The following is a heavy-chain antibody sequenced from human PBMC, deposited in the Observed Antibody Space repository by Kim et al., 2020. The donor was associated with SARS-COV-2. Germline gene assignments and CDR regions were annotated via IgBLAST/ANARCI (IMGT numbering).Heavy chain of an antibody. V-gene: IGHV4-4*07. CDR2: IYTSGST. CDR3: ARELNTYYYGSGTELELDP. CDR1: GGSISSYY. Sequence: SETLSLTCTVSGGSISSYYWSWIRQPAGKGLEWIGRIYTSGSTNYNPSLKSRVTMSVDTSKNQFSLKLSSVTAADTAVYYCARELNTYYYGSGTELELDPWGQGTLVTVSS. D-gene: IGHD3-10*01. J-gene: IGHJ5*02.